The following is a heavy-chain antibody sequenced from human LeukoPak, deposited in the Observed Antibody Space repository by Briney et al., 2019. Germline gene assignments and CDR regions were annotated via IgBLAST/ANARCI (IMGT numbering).Heavy chain of an antibody. CDR1: GYTFTGYY. V-gene: IGHV1-69*06. D-gene: IGHD5-12*01. CDR3: ARDLQASAYDPGWFDP. Sequence: SVKVSCKASGYTFTGYYMHWVRQAPGQGLEWMGGIIPIFGTANYAQKFQGRVTITADKSTSTAYMELSSLRSEDTAVYYCARDLQASAYDPGWFDPWGQGTQVTVSP. J-gene: IGHJ5*02. CDR2: IIPIFGTA.